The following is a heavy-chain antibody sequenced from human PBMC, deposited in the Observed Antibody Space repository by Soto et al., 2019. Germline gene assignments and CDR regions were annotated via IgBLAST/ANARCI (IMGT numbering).Heavy chain of an antibody. CDR3: ARALGTYYYDSRGRWFDP. CDR1: GYSISSGYY. J-gene: IGHJ5*02. Sequence: SETLSLTCAVSGYSISSGYYCGWIRQPPGKGLEWIGSIYHSGSTYYNPSLKSRVTISVDTSKNQFSLKLSSVTAADTAVYYCARALGTYYYDSRGRWFDPWGQGTLVTVS. V-gene: IGHV4-38-2*01. CDR2: IYHSGST. D-gene: IGHD3-22*01.